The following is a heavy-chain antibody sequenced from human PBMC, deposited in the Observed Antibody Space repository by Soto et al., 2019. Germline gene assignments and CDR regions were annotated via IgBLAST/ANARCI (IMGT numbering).Heavy chain of an antibody. V-gene: IGHV1-8*01. J-gene: IGHJ4*02. Sequence: ASVKVSCKASGYTFTSYDINWVRQATGQGLEWMGWMNPNSGNTGYAQKFQGRVTMTRNTSISTAYMELSSLRSEDTAVYYCARERSADRTGWYAFWGQGTLVIVSS. CDR1: GYTFTSYD. D-gene: IGHD6-13*01. CDR2: MNPNSGNT. CDR3: ARERSADRTGWYAF.